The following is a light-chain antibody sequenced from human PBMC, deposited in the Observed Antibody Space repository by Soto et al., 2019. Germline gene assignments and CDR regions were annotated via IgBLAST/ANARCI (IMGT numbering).Light chain of an antibody. CDR3: QQYDSYLT. CDR1: QSISTW. V-gene: IGKV1-5*01. Sequence: DLQMTQSPSTLSASVGDRVTITCRASQSISTWLAWYQQKPGKAPKLLIYDASNLESGVPSRFNGSGSGTEFTLTISSLQPDDFATYFCQQYDSYLTFGQGTKVEIK. CDR2: DAS. J-gene: IGKJ1*01.